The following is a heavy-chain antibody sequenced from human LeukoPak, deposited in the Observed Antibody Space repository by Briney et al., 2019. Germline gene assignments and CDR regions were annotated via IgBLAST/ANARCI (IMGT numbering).Heavy chain of an antibody. CDR1: GYTFTSYG. V-gene: IGHV1-18*01. Sequence: ASVKVSCKASGYTFTSYGISWVRQAPGQGLEWMGWISAYNGNANYAQKLQGRVTMTTDTSTSTAYMELRSLRSDDTAVYYCAREYDAADWFDPWGQGTLVTVSS. J-gene: IGHJ5*02. D-gene: IGHD3-16*01. CDR3: AREYDAADWFDP. CDR2: ISAYNGNA.